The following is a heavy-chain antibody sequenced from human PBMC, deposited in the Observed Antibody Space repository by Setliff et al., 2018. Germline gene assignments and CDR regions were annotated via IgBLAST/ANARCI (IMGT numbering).Heavy chain of an antibody. V-gene: IGHV4-39*07. D-gene: IGHD6-19*01. Sequence: PSETLSLTCTVSGGSISSSSYYWGWIRQPPGKGLEWIGYIYSSGSTYYNPSLKSRVSISVDTSKNQFSLKLNSVTAADMAVYYCAREQWLDPPGYYYMDVWAKGTTVTVSS. CDR2: IYSSGST. CDR1: GGSISSSSYY. CDR3: AREQWLDPPGYYYMDV. J-gene: IGHJ6*03.